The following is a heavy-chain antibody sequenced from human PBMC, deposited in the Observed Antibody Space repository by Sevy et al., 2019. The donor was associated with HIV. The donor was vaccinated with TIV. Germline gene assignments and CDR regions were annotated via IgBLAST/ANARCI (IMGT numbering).Heavy chain of an antibody. CDR3: ARELWPGDY. Sequence: GGSLRLSCAASGFTFSDYFMGWVRQAPGRGLEWVANINQDGSQKNYVDSVKGRFTISRDNAKNSLYLQMNRLRVDDTAVYYCARELWPGDYWGRGTLVTVSS. J-gene: IGHJ4*02. D-gene: IGHD2-21*01. V-gene: IGHV3-7*01. CDR2: INQDGSQK. CDR1: GFTFSDYF.